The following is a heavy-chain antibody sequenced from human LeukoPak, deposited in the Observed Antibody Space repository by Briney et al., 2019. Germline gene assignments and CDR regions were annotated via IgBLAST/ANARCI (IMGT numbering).Heavy chain of an antibody. J-gene: IGHJ6*03. CDR3: ARVSYSSSSGHFYMDV. CDR2: ISSSSSYI. CDR1: GFTFSSYS. D-gene: IGHD6-6*01. V-gene: IGHV3-21*01. Sequence: GGSLRLSCAASGFTFSSYSMNWVRQAPGKGPEWVSSISSSSSYIYYADSMKGRFTISRDNAKNSLYLQMNSLRAEDTAVYYCARVSYSSSSGHFYMDVWGKGTTVTVSS.